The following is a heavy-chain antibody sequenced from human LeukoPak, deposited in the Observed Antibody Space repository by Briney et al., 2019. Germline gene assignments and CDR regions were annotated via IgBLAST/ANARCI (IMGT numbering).Heavy chain of an antibody. CDR2: LNRDGSTA. CDR1: GFTFTNYW. Sequence: PGESLRLSCAASGFTFTNYWMHWVRHTPGKGLVWVSRLNRDGSTATYAESVKGRFTISRDNARSTVYLQMNSLRAEDTAVYYCAREQYFDNSFHYWGQGTLVTVSS. CDR3: AREQYFDNSFHY. V-gene: IGHV3-74*01. J-gene: IGHJ4*02. D-gene: IGHD3-22*01.